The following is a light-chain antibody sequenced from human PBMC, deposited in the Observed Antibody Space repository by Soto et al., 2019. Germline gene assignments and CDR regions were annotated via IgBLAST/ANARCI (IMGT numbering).Light chain of an antibody. CDR1: SSDIGSYNY. V-gene: IGLV2-14*01. Sequence: QSALTQPASVSGSPGQSITISCTGTSSDIGSYNYVAWYQQYPGKTPKLIIYEVRNRPSGVSFRFSGSKSGNTTSLTISGRQAEDEADDYCISYRGSDRSYVFGTGTKLTVL. CDR2: EVR. J-gene: IGLJ1*01. CDR3: ISYRGSDRSYV.